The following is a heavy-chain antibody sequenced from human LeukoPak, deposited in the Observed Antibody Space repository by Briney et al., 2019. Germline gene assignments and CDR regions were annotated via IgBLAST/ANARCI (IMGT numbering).Heavy chain of an antibody. CDR1: GFTFSNYV. V-gene: IGHV3-23*01. Sequence: SGGPLRLSCSASGFTFSNYVMNWVRQAPGKGLEWVSGFSGSGLSTYYADPVEGLIIISRDNYKNTLSLQVKSMRAEDTAIYFCAKDYRGGNADAFDIWGLGTMVTVSA. J-gene: IGHJ3*02. CDR2: FSGSGLST. D-gene: IGHD3-16*02. CDR3: AKDYRGGNADAFDI.